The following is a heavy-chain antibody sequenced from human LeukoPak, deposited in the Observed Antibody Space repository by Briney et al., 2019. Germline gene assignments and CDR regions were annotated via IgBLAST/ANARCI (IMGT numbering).Heavy chain of an antibody. D-gene: IGHD3-10*01. Sequence: SETLSLTCAVYGGSFSGYYWSWIRQPPGKGLEWIGEINHSGSTNYNPSLKSRVTISVDTSKNQFSLKLSSVTAADTAVYYCARGGGGYYAPYMDVWGKGTTVTVSS. CDR2: INHSGST. CDR3: ARGGGGYYAPYMDV. J-gene: IGHJ6*03. CDR1: GGSFSGYY. V-gene: IGHV4-34*01.